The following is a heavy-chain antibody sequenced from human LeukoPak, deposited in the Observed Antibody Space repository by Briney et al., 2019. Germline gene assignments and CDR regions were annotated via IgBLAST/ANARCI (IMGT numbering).Heavy chain of an antibody. Sequence: PGGSLRLSXAASGFTVSSNYMSWVRQAPGKGLEWVSVIYSGGSTYYADSVKGRFTISRDNSKNTLYLQMNSLRAEDTAVYYCARDFYSSGYYSDYWGQGTLVTVSS. D-gene: IGHD3-22*01. J-gene: IGHJ4*02. V-gene: IGHV3-53*01. CDR1: GFTVSSNY. CDR2: IYSGGST. CDR3: ARDFYSSGYYSDY.